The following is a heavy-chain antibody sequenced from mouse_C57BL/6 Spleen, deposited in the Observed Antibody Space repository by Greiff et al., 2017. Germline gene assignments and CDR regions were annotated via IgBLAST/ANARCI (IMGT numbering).Heavy chain of an antibody. V-gene: IGHV5-17*01. CDR2: ISSGSSTI. J-gene: IGHJ3*01. CDR3: AGKDEGGFAY. Sequence: EVKLMESGGGLVKPGGSLKLSCAASGFTFSDYGMHWVRQAPEKGLEWVAYISSGSSTIYYADTVKGRVTISRDNAKNTLYLQMTSLRSEDTAMFYCAGKDEGGFAYWGQGTLVTVSA. CDR1: GFTFSDYG.